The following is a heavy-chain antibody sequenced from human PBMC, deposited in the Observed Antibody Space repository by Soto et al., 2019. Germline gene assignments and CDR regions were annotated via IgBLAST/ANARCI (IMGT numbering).Heavy chain of an antibody. D-gene: IGHD3-3*01. CDR1: GGSFSNYY. CDR2: INHSGRA. Sequence: LSLTCAVYGGSFSNYYWTWIRQPPGKGLEWIGEINHSGRANYNPSLKSRVTISEDTSKNQFSLKLSSVTAADAAVYYCARARLRFLEWSYSAKGRFQYNGMDVWGQGTTVTVSS. V-gene: IGHV4-34*01. CDR3: ARARLRFLEWSYSAKGRFQYNGMDV. J-gene: IGHJ6*02.